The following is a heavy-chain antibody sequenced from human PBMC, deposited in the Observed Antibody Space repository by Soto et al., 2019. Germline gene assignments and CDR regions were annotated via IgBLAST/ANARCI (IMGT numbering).Heavy chain of an antibody. CDR2: ISGGDGSP. CDR1: GFTFSSYA. Sequence: PGGPLRLSCVACGFTFSSYAMTWVRQAPGKGLEWVSAISGGDGSPSYADSVKGRFTISRDNSKNTLYLHMNSLRADDTAAYYCVKWHTYNYDSLAFSGFDCWGQGTQVTVSS. D-gene: IGHD3-16*01. J-gene: IGHJ4*02. CDR3: VKWHTYNYDSLAFSGFDC. V-gene: IGHV3-23*01.